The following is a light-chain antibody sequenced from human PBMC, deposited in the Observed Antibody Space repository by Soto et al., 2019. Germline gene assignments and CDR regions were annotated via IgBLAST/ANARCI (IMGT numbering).Light chain of an antibody. CDR2: EVS. V-gene: IGLV2-14*01. Sequence: QSVLTQPASVSGSPGQSITISCTGTNSDIGGYNYVSWYQQHPGKAPKLMIYEVSNRPSGVSNRFSGSGSDTMASLTISGLQTEDEGDYFCASYTGSLYVFATGTKLTVL. CDR3: ASYTGSLYV. J-gene: IGLJ1*01. CDR1: NSDIGGYNY.